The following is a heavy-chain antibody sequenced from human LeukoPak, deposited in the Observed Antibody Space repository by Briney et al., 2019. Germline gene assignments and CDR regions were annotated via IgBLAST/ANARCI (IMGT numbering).Heavy chain of an antibody. Sequence: GSLRLSCAASGFTFSSYGMHWVRQAPGKGLEWVAVIYYDGSYKYCADSVKGRFTISRDNSTDTLYLQMNSLRAEDTAVYYCARDYGTTTTTKRWGCFDYWGQGALVTVSS. CDR2: IYYDGSYK. CDR3: ARDYGTTTTTKRWGCFDY. V-gene: IGHV3-33*01. D-gene: IGHD4-11*01. CDR1: GFTFSSYG. J-gene: IGHJ4*02.